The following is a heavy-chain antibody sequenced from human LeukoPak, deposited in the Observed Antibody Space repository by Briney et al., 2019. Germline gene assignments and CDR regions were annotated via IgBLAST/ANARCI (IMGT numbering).Heavy chain of an antibody. Sequence: SETLSLTCTVSGGSISSFYWSWIRQPPGKGLEWIGHFHDSGGTKYNPSLESRVAISVDTSKNQFSLKLSSVTAADTAVYYCARGGSISIAVAGIFDYWGQGTLVTVSS. CDR1: GGSISSFY. CDR2: FHDSGGT. D-gene: IGHD6-19*01. J-gene: IGHJ4*02. V-gene: IGHV4-59*12. CDR3: ARGGSISIAVAGIFDY.